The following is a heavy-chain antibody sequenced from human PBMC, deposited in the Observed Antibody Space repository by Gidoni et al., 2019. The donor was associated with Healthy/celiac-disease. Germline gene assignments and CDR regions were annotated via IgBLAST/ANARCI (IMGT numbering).Heavy chain of an antibody. CDR2: IRSKAYGGTT. J-gene: IGHJ4*02. Sequence: EVQLVESGGGLVQPGRSLRLSCTAAGFTFGDDAMSWFRQAPGKGLEWVGFIRSKAYGGTTEYAASVKGRFTISRDDSKSIAYLQMNSLKTEDTAVYYCTRDVAVAGLDPFDYWGQGTLVTVSS. V-gene: IGHV3-49*03. D-gene: IGHD6-19*01. CDR3: TRDVAVAGLDPFDY. CDR1: GFTFGDDA.